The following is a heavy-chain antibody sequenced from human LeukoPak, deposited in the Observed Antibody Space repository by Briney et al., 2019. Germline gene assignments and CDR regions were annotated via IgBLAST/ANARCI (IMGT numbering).Heavy chain of an antibody. Sequence: GGSLRLSCAASGFTFTNYAMTWVRQAPGKGLEWVSAISGSGDKTHYADSVKGRFTISRDNSKYTLYLQMNTLRAEDTALYYCAKDWSCDYWGQGTLVTVSS. CDR2: ISGSGDKT. D-gene: IGHD1-26*01. CDR3: AKDWSCDY. J-gene: IGHJ4*02. CDR1: GFTFTNYA. V-gene: IGHV3-23*01.